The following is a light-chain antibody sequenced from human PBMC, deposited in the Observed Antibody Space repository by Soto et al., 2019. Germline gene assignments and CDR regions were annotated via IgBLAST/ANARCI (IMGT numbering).Light chain of an antibody. CDR3: LVSFGGAHYV. CDR1: TGPVTSGHY. J-gene: IGLJ1*01. CDR2: DTN. Sequence: QTVVTQEPSLTVSPGGTVTLTCGSSTGPVTSGHYPYWFQQKPGQAPRTLIYDTNRRHSWAPARFSGSLLGGKAALTLSGAQPEDEAEYYCLVSFGGAHYVFGTGTKLTVL. V-gene: IGLV7-46*01.